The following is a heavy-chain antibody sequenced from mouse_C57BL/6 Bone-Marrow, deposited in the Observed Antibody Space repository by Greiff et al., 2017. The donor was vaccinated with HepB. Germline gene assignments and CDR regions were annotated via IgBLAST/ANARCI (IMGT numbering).Heavy chain of an antibody. V-gene: IGHV1-69*01. Sequence: QVQLQQPGAELVMPGASVKLSCKASGYTFTSYWMHRVKQRPGQGLEWIGEIDPSDSYTNYNQKFKGKSTLTVDKSSSTAYMQLSSLTSEDSAVYYCARGDYYGSSFYAMDYWGQGTSVTVSS. CDR1: GYTFTSYW. CDR2: IDPSDSYT. J-gene: IGHJ4*01. CDR3: ARGDYYGSSFYAMDY. D-gene: IGHD1-1*01.